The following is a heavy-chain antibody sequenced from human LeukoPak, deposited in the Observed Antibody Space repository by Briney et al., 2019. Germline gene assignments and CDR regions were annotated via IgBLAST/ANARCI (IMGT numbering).Heavy chain of an antibody. J-gene: IGHJ4*02. CDR2: ISYDGSNK. CDR1: GFTFSSYG. CDR3: AKDEPLVPFGY. V-gene: IGHV3-30*18. D-gene: IGHD6-6*01. Sequence: GRSLRLSCAASGFTFSSYGMHWVRQAPGKGLEWVAVISYDGSNKYYADSVKGRFTISRDNSKNTLYLQMNSLRAEDTAVYYCAKDEPLVPFGYWGQGTLVSVSS.